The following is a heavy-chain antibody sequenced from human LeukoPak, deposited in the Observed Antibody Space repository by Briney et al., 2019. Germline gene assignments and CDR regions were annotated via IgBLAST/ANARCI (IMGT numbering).Heavy chain of an antibody. V-gene: IGHV1-8*03. CDR3: ARGVLYYDYVWGSYKPDYMDV. CDR1: GYTFTSYD. Sequence: GASVKVSCKASGYTFTSYDINWVRQATGQGLEWMGWMNPNSGNTGYAQKFQGRVTITRNTSISTAYMELSSLRSEDTAVYYCARGVLYYDYVWGSYKPDYMDVWGKGTTVTVSS. J-gene: IGHJ6*03. D-gene: IGHD3-16*01. CDR2: MNPNSGNT.